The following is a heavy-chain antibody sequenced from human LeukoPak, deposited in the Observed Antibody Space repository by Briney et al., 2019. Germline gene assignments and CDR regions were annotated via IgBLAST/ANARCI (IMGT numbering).Heavy chain of an antibody. CDR2: INPNSGGT. V-gene: IGHV1-2*02. CDR3: ARDSGSWTNYLDY. CDR1: GYTFTGHY. J-gene: IGHJ4*02. D-gene: IGHD6-13*01. Sequence: ASVKVSCMASGYTFTGHYIHWVRQAPGQGLEWMGWINPNSGGTNYAQKFQGRVTMTRDTSISTAYMELSRLRSDDTAVYYCARDSGSWTNYLDYWGQETLVTVSS.